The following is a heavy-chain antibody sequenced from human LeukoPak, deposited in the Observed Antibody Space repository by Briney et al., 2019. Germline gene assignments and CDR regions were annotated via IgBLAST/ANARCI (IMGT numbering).Heavy chain of an antibody. CDR3: ARYGVGATGWFDP. J-gene: IGHJ5*02. Sequence: PSETLSLTCGVSGGSISSSNWWSWVRQPPGKGLEWIGEIYHSGSTNYNPSLKSRVTISVDKSKNQFSLKLSSVTAADTAVYYCARYGVGATGWFDPWGQGTLVTVSS. CDR1: GGSISSSNW. V-gene: IGHV4-4*02. CDR2: IYHSGST. D-gene: IGHD1-26*01.